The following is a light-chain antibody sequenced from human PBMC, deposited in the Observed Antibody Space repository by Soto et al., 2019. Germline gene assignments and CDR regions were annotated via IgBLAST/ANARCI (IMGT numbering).Light chain of an antibody. CDR1: SSDVGGYNY. J-gene: IGLJ2*01. Sequence: QSALTQPASVSGSPGQSIIISCTGTSSDVGGYNYVSWYQQYPGKAPKLMLYEVSNRPSGVSHRFSGSKSGNTASLTISGLQAEDEADYYCSSYTSSSTLFGGGTKLTVL. CDR3: SSYTSSSTL. V-gene: IGLV2-14*01. CDR2: EVS.